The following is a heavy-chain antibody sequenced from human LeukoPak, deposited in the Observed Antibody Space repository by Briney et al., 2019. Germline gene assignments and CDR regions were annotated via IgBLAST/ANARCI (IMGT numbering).Heavy chain of an antibody. Sequence: GGSLRLSCAASGFTFRNYGMHWVRQAPGKGLEWVAVVSYEGSNQYYADSVKGRFTISRDNSKNTLYLQMNSLRAEDTAVYYCANYGDYQYFDYWGQGTPVTVSS. D-gene: IGHD4-17*01. V-gene: IGHV3-30*18. CDR3: ANYGDYQYFDY. J-gene: IGHJ4*02. CDR1: GFTFRNYG. CDR2: VSYEGSNQ.